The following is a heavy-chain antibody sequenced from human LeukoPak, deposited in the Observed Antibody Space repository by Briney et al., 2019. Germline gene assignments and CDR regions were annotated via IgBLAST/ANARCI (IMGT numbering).Heavy chain of an antibody. CDR2: INPNSGGT. V-gene: IGHV1-2*02. J-gene: IGHJ4*02. CDR3: ARAETPMRWELPRGNYFDY. D-gene: IGHD1-26*01. CDR1: GYTFTGYY. Sequence: ASVKVSCKASGYTFTGYYMHWVRQAPGQGLEWMGWINPNSGGTNYAQKFQGRVTMTRDTSISTAYMELSRLRSDDTAVHYCARAETPMRWELPRGNYFDYWGQGTLVTVSS.